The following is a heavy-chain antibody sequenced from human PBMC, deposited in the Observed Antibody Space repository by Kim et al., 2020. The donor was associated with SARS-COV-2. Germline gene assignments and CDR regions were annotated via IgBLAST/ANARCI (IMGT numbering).Heavy chain of an antibody. D-gene: IGHD2-2*01. Sequence: GGSLRLSCAASGFTFSSYSMNWVRQAPGKGLEWVSSSSSSSSYIYYADSVKGRFTISRDNAKNSLYLQMNSLRAEDTAVYYCARGILGYCSSTSCPWDYWGQGTLVTVSS. CDR1: GFTFSSYS. J-gene: IGHJ4*02. CDR2: SSSSSSYI. V-gene: IGHV3-21*01. CDR3: ARGILGYCSSTSCPWDY.